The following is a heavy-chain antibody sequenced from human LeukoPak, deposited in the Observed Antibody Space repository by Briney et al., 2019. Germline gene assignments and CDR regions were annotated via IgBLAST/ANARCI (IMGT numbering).Heavy chain of an antibody. V-gene: IGHV3-74*01. CDR2: INSDGRST. D-gene: IGHD1-20*01. CDR1: GFTFSSSW. J-gene: IGHJ5*02. Sequence: PGGSLRLSCAASGFTFSSSWIHWVRQAPGKGLVWVSRINSDGRSTSYADSVKGRFTISRDNAKNTLYLQMNSLRAEDTAVYYCARGSISGVNWFDPWGQGTLVTVSS. CDR3: ARGSISGVNWFDP.